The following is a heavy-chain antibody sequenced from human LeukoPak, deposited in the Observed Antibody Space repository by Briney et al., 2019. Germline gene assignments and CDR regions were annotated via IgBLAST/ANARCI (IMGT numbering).Heavy chain of an antibody. CDR1: GFTFSSYG. CDR3: ARGQADYGDYVFDY. V-gene: IGHV3-33*01. Sequence: GGSLRLSCAAPGFTFSSYGMHWVRQAPGKGLEWVAVIWYDGSNKYYADSVKGRFTISRDNSKNTLYLQMNSLRAEDTAVYYCARGQADYGDYVFDYWGQGTLVTVSS. CDR2: IWYDGSNK. D-gene: IGHD4-17*01. J-gene: IGHJ4*02.